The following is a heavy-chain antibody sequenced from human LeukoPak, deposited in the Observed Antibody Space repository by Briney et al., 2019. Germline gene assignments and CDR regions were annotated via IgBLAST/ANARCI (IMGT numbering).Heavy chain of an antibody. CDR1: GFTFGDYA. CDR3: TRGYYYGSGSYYSDY. D-gene: IGHD3-10*01. J-gene: IGHJ4*02. CDR2: IRSKAYGGTT. Sequence: GGSLRLPCTASGFTFGDYAVSWFRQAPGKGLEWVGFIRSKAYGGTTEYAASVKGRFTISRDDSKSIAYLQMNSLKTEDTAVYYCTRGYYYGSGSYYSDYWGQGTLVTVSS. V-gene: IGHV3-49*03.